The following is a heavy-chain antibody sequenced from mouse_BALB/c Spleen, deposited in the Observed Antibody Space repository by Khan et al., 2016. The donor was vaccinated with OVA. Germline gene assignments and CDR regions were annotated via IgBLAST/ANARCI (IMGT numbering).Heavy chain of an antibody. CDR2: INPSSGYT. CDR1: GYTFTSYT. D-gene: IGHD3-1*01. J-gene: IGHJ2*01. CDR3: ARKSTRASY. Sequence: QVRLQQSGAELVKPGASVKMSCKASGYTFTSYTMHWVKQRPGQGLEWIGYINPSSGYTKYNQKFKDKATLTADKSSSTAYMQLSSLTSEDSAVYYCARKSTRASYWGQGTTRTVSS. V-gene: IGHV1-4*01.